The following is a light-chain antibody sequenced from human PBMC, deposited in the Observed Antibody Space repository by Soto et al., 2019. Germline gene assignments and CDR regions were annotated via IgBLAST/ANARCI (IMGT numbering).Light chain of an antibody. J-gene: IGLJ1*01. CDR3: SSYTTSNTRQIV. V-gene: IGLV2-14*03. Sequence: QSALTQPASVSGSPGQSITISCTGTSSDVGGYNYVSWYQHHPGKAPKLMIYDVSNRPSGVYNRFSGSKSGNTASLTSSGLQPEDEADYYCSSYTTSNTRQIVFGTGTKVTVL. CDR1: SSDVGGYNY. CDR2: DVS.